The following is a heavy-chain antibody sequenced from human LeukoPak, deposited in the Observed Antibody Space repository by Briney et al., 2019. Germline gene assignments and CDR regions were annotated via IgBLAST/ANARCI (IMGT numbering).Heavy chain of an antibody. V-gene: IGHV3-23*01. CDR1: GFTFSNYA. CDR2: ISASGGST. J-gene: IGHJ4*02. Sequence: PGGSLRLSCAASGFTFSNYAMSWVRQAPGMGLEWVSGISASGGSTCYADSVKGRFTISRDNSKSTLYLQMNTLRAEDTAVYYCAKRIAAVGPYFDYWGQGTLVTVSS. D-gene: IGHD6-13*01. CDR3: AKRIAAVGPYFDY.